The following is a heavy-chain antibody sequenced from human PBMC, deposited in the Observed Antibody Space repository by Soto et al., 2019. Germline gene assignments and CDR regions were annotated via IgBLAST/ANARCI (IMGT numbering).Heavy chain of an antibody. CDR3: ARALYSRSYDYYYYGMDV. CDR1: GFTFISYG. Sequence: PGGSLRLSCAASGFTFISYGMHWVRQAPGKGLEWVAVTWYDGSNKYYADSVKSRFTISRDNSKNTLYVQMNSLRAEDRAVYYCARALYSRSYDYYYYGMDVCGEGTTVTAS. J-gene: IGHJ6*02. CDR2: TWYDGSNK. D-gene: IGHD6-6*01. V-gene: IGHV3-33*01.